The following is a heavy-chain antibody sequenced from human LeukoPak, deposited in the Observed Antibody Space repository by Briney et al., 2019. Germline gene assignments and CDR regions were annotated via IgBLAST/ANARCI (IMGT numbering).Heavy chain of an antibody. Sequence: GGSLRLSCAASGFTFSSYGMHWVRQAPGKGLEWVAVIWYDGSNKYYADSVKGRFTISRDNSKNTLYLQMNSLRAEDTAVYYCARDGATSSGWYYYYGMDVWGQGTTVTVSS. D-gene: IGHD6-19*01. V-gene: IGHV3-33*01. J-gene: IGHJ6*02. CDR3: ARDGATSSGWYYYYGMDV. CDR2: IWYDGSNK. CDR1: GFTFSSYG.